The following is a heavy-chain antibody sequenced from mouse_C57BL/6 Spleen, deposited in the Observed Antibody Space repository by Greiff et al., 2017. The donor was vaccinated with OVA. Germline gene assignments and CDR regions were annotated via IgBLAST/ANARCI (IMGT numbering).Heavy chain of an antibody. CDR3: TRLDFITTVGG. V-gene: IGHV1-15*01. Sequence: QVQLKQSGAELVRPGASVTLSCKASGYTFTDYEMHWVKQTPVHGLEWIGAIDPETGGTAYNQKFKGKAILTADKSSSTAYMELRSLTSEDSAVYYCTRLDFITTVGGWGQGTTLTVSS. J-gene: IGHJ2*01. D-gene: IGHD1-1*01. CDR1: GYTFTDYE. CDR2: IDPETGGT.